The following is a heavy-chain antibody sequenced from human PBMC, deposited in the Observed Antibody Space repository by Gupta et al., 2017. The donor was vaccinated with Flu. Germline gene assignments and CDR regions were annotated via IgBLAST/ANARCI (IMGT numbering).Heavy chain of an antibody. V-gene: IGHV4-34*01. J-gene: IGHJ4*02. CDR3: ARRGYYYDSSGYYNY. Sequence: QVQLQQWGAGLLKPSETLSLTCAVYGGSFSGYYWSWIRQPPGKGLEWIGEINHSGSTNYNPSLKSRVTISVDTSKNQFSLKLSSVTAADTAVYYCARRGYYYDSSGYYNYWGQGTLVTVSS. CDR1: GGSFSGYY. CDR2: INHSGST. D-gene: IGHD3-22*01.